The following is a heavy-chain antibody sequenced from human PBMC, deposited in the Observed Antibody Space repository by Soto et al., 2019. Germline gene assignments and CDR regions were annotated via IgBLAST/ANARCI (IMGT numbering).Heavy chain of an antibody. V-gene: IGHV1-69*02. CDR2: IIPILGIA. CDR1: GGTFSSYT. J-gene: IGHJ5*02. CDR3: AGERYSGSWYAHWFDP. Sequence: QVQLVQSGAEVKKPGSSVKVSCKASGGTFSSYTISWVRQAPGQGLEWMGRIIPILGIANYAQKFQGRVTITADKSTSTAYMELSSLRSEDTAVYYCAGERYSGSWYAHWFDPWGQGTLVTVSS. D-gene: IGHD6-13*01.